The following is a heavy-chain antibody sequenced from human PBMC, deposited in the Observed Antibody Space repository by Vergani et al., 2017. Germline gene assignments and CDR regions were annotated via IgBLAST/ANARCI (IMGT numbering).Heavy chain of an antibody. CDR3: ARGGLGGYDL. V-gene: IGHV1-58*01. CDR2: IVVGSGNT. CDR1: GFTFTSSA. D-gene: IGHD5-12*01. J-gene: IGHJ4*02. Sequence: QMQLVQSGPEVKKPGTSVKVSCKASGFTFTSSAVQWVRQARGQRLEWIGWIVVGSGNTNYAQKLQGRVTMTTDTSTSTAYMELRSLRSDDTAVYYCARGGLGGYDLWGQGTLVTVSS.